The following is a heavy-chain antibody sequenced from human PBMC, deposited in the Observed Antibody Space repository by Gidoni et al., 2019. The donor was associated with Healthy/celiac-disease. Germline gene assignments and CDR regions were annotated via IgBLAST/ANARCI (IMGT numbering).Heavy chain of an antibody. CDR2: IWYDGSNK. J-gene: IGHJ4*02. V-gene: IGHV3-33*01. CDR3: ARVKGIAVAGTDY. Sequence: VQLVESGGGVVQPGWSLSLSCAASGFTFSSYGMHWVRQAPGKGLEWVAVIWYDGSNKYYADSVKGRFTISRDNSKNTLYLLMNSLRDEDTAVYYCARVKGIAVAGTDYWGQGTLVTVSS. CDR1: GFTFSSYG. D-gene: IGHD6-19*01.